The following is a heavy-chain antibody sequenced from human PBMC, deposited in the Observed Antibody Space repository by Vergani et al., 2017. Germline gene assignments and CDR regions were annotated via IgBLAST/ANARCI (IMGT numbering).Heavy chain of an antibody. CDR3: AKIPLYCSGGSCRDRMDV. D-gene: IGHD2-15*01. Sequence: EVQLVESGGGLVKPGGSLRLSCAASGFTFSSYSMNWVRQAPGKGLEWVSSISSSSSYIYYADSVKGRFTISRDNAKNSLYLQMNSLRAEDTAVYYCAKIPLYCSGGSCRDRMDVWGQGTTVTVSS. J-gene: IGHJ6*02. V-gene: IGHV3-21*01. CDR2: ISSSSSYI. CDR1: GFTFSSYS.